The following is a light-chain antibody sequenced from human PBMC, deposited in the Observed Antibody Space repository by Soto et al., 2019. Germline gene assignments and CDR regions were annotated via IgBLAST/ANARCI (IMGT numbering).Light chain of an antibody. Sequence: EIVLTQSPGTLSLSPGERATLSCRASQSVSSSYLAWYQQKPGQAPRLLIYGASSRATGIPDRLSGSGSGTDCTLTISRLEPEDFAVYYCQQYGSSRITFGQGTRLEIK. CDR2: GAS. J-gene: IGKJ5*01. CDR3: QQYGSSRIT. V-gene: IGKV3-20*01. CDR1: QSVSSSY.